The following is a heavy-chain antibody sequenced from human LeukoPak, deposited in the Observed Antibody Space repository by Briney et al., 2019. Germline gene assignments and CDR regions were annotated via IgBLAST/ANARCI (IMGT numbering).Heavy chain of an antibody. Sequence: ASVKVSCKASGYTFTNYGLSWVRQAPGQGLEWMGRISPYNGDTVYAQKLQGRVTMTTDTFTRAAYMELRSLRSDDTAVYYCAKDGTPRGVYALDIWGQGTMVTVSP. J-gene: IGHJ3*02. CDR3: AKDGTPRGVYALDI. CDR2: ISPYNGDT. V-gene: IGHV1-18*04. CDR1: GYTFTNYG. D-gene: IGHD3-10*01.